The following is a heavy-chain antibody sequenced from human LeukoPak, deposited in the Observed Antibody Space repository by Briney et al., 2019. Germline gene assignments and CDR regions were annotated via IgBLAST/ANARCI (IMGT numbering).Heavy chain of an antibody. V-gene: IGHV3-64*01. Sequence: PGGSLRLSCAASGFTFSSYAMHWVRQAPGKGLEYVSVISSNGGSTYYANSVKGRFTISRDNSKNTLYLQMGSLRVEDMAVYYCARALWFGELSLDYWGQGTLVTVSS. D-gene: IGHD3-10*01. J-gene: IGHJ4*02. CDR3: ARALWFGELSLDY. CDR2: ISSNGGST. CDR1: GFTFSSYA.